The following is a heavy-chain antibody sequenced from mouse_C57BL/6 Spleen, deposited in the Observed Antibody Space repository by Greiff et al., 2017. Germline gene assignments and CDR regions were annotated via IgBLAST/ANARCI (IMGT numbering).Heavy chain of an antibody. CDR3: AKGVVAPYYFDY. J-gene: IGHJ2*01. CDR2: INPSSGYT. V-gene: IGHV1-4*01. CDR1: GYTFTSYT. D-gene: IGHD1-1*01. Sequence: VQLKQSGAELARPGASVKMSCKASGYTFTSYTMHWVKQRPGQGLEWIGYINPSSGYTKYNQKFKDKATLTADKSSSTAYMQLSSLTSEDSAVYYCAKGVVAPYYFDYWGQGTTLTVSS.